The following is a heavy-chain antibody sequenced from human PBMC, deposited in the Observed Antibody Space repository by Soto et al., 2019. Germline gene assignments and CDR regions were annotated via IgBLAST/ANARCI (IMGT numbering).Heavy chain of an antibody. J-gene: IGHJ6*02. CDR1: GFTFSSYS. D-gene: IGHD6-6*01. V-gene: IGHV3-21*01. CDR3: ARRIAARPLNGGMDV. CDR2: ISSSSSYI. Sequence: PGGSLRLSCAASGFTFSSYSMNWVRQAPGKGLEWVSSISSSSSYIYYADSVKGRFTISRDNAKNSLYLQMNSLRAEDTAVYYCARRIAARPLNGGMDVWGQGTTVTVSS.